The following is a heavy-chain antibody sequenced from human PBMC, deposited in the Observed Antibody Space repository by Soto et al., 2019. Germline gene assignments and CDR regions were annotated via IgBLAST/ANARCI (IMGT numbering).Heavy chain of an antibody. CDR1: GFTFRSSG. Sequence: QVHLVESGGGVVQPGRSLRLSCAASGFTFRSSGVHWVRQAPGKGLEWVAVLSYDGDNKYYADSVKGRFTISRDNSKNPLYLQMDSLRPEDTAVYYCARDAVAGRNWFDPWGQGTLVSVSS. D-gene: IGHD6-19*01. CDR3: ARDAVAGRNWFDP. V-gene: IGHV3-30-3*01. CDR2: LSYDGDNK. J-gene: IGHJ5*02.